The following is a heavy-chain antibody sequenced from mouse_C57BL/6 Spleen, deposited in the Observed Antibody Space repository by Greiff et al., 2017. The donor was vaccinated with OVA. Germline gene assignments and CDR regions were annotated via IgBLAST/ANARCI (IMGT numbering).Heavy chain of an antibody. V-gene: IGHV5-16*01. J-gene: IGHJ3*01. CDR1: GFTFSDYY. D-gene: IGHD2-3*01. CDR3: ARGSYDGYSAWFAY. CDR2: INYDGSST. Sequence: EVKLMESEGGLVQPGSSMKLSCTASGFTFSDYYMAWVRQVPEKGLEWVANINYDGSSTYYLDSLTGRFIISRDNAKNILYLQMSSLKSEDTATYYCARGSYDGYSAWFAYWGQGTLVTVSA.